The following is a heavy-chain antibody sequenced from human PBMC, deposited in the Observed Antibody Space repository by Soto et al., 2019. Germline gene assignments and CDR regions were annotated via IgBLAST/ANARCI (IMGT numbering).Heavy chain of an antibody. CDR3: AKESIQGGRPNYFDY. V-gene: IGHV3-30*18. D-gene: IGHD2-21*01. Sequence: VQLVESGGGVVQPGRSLSLLFEASGFPFSRYGMHWVRQAPGMGLEWVAVISWDGLAQYYGASVRGRFTITRDNSQSTLYVQMNSLRTDQTAIYYCAKESIQGGRPNYFDYWSKGVLGTVSS. J-gene: IGHJ4*02. CDR2: ISWDGLAQ. CDR1: GFPFSRYG.